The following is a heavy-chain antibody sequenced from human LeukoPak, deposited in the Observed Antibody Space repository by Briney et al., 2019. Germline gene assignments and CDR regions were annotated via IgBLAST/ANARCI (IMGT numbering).Heavy chain of an antibody. Sequence: SETLSLTCAVYGGSFSGYYWSWIRQPPGKGLEWIGEINHSGSTNYNPSLKSRVTISVDTSKNQFSLKLSSVTAADTAVYYCGRAVRFGKKFDYWGQGTLVTVSS. CDR3: GRAVRFGKKFDY. D-gene: IGHD3-10*01. CDR1: GGSFSGYY. V-gene: IGHV4-34*01. J-gene: IGHJ4*02. CDR2: INHSGST.